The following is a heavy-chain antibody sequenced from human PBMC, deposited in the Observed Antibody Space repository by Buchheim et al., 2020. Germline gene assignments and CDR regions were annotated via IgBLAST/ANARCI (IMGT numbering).Heavy chain of an antibody. V-gene: IGHV4-61*01. D-gene: IGHD2-15*01. Sequence: QVQLQESGPGLVKPSETLSLTCTVSGGSVSSGSYYWTWIRQPPGKGLEWIAYIYYTGSTNYNPSLKSRVTISSDTSKNHFSLNLSSVTATDTAVYYCVRAIGCGGGRCSPNWIDPWGQGIL. CDR3: VRAIGCGGGRCSPNWIDP. J-gene: IGHJ5*02. CDR2: IYYTGST. CDR1: GGSVSSGSYY.